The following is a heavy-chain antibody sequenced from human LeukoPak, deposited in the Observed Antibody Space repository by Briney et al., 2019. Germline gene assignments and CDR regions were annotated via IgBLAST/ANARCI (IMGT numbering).Heavy chain of an antibody. D-gene: IGHD3-22*01. J-gene: IGHJ4*02. CDR1: GFTFSSYE. CDR3: AIPTYYYDSSGQGY. CDR2: ITSSGGTI. Sequence: PGGSLRLSCAASGFTFSSYEMNWVRQAPGKGLEWVSYITSSGGTIYYADSVKGRFTISRDNAKNSLYLQMNSLRAEDTAVYYCAIPTYYYDSSGQGYWGQGTLVTVSS. V-gene: IGHV3-48*03.